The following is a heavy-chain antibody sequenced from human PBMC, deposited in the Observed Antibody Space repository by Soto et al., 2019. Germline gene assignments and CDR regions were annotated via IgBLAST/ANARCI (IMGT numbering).Heavy chain of an antibody. CDR2: MYHSGST. Sequence: QLQLQESGSGLVKPSQTLSLTCAVSGGSISSGGYSWSWIRQPPGKGLEWIGYMYHSGSTYYNPAHKSAVTISIDRSKNQFSLKLSSVTAAAKAVYYCARVPDYWGQGILVTVSS. V-gene: IGHV4-30-2*01. CDR3: ARVPDY. J-gene: IGHJ4*02. CDR1: GGSISSGGYS. D-gene: IGHD2-2*01.